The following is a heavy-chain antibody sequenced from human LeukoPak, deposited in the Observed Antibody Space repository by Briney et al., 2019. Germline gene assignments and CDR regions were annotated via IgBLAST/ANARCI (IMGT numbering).Heavy chain of an antibody. J-gene: IGHJ4*02. CDR2: INAGNGNT. CDR3: ARVAYYYDSSGYYAY. Sequence: VASVKVSCKASGYTFTSYAMHWVRQAPGQRLEWMGWINAGNGNTKYSQKFQGRVTITRDTSASTAYMELSSLRSEDTAVYYCARVAYYYDSSGYYAYWGQGTLVTVSS. CDR1: GYTFTSYA. D-gene: IGHD3-22*01. V-gene: IGHV1-3*01.